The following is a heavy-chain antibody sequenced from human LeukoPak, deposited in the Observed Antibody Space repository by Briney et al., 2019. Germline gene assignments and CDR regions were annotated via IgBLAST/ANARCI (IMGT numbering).Heavy chain of an antibody. D-gene: IGHD2-21*02. Sequence: PGGSLRLSCAASGFTFSSHTMSWVRQAPGKGLEWVSVISGSGGTTYYADSVKGRFTISRDNSKNTLYLQMNSLRAEDTAVYYCAKDRGPLSHPRDYFDYWGQGTLVTVSS. J-gene: IGHJ4*02. CDR2: ISGSGGTT. CDR1: GFTFSSHT. CDR3: AKDRGPLSHPRDYFDY. V-gene: IGHV3-23*01.